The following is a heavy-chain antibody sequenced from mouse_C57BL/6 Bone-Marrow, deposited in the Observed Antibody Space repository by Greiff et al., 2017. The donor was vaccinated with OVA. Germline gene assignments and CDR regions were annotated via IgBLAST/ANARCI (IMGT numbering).Heavy chain of an antibody. Sequence: VQLQQSGAELVRPGASVKLSCTASGFNIKDDYMHWVKQRPEQGLEWIGWIDPENGDTEYASKFQGKATITADTSSNTAYLQLSSLTSEDTAVYYCTSLWLRRAWFAYWGQGTLVTVSA. CDR1: GFNIKDDY. J-gene: IGHJ3*01. CDR3: TSLWLRRAWFAY. V-gene: IGHV14-4*01. CDR2: IDPENGDT. D-gene: IGHD2-2*01.